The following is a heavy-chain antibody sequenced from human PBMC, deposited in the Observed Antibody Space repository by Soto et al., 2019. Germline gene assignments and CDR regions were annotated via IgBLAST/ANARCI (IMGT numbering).Heavy chain of an antibody. D-gene: IGHD4-17*01. CDR1: GFSFSSHG. Sequence: QVQLVGSGGGVVQPGRSLRLSCEASGFSFSSHGMHWVRQAPGKGLEWLAVISYDGNNKYYADSVKGRFSISRDNYKNTLYLQTNSLRAEDTAVYYCAKDHLPTTITTPWFDPWGQGTLVTVSS. CDR2: ISYDGNNK. CDR3: AKDHLPTTITTPWFDP. V-gene: IGHV3-30*18. J-gene: IGHJ5*02.